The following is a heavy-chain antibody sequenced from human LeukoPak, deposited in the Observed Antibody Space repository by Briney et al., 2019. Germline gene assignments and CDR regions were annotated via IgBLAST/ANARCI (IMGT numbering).Heavy chain of an antibody. D-gene: IGHD6-19*01. J-gene: IGHJ4*02. V-gene: IGHV3-23*01. Sequence: GGSLRLSCAASGFTFSSYAMSWVRQAPGKGLEWVSAISGSGGSTYYADSVKGRFTISRDNSKNTLYLQMNGLRAEDTAVYYCAKIPGYSSGWYDWKPGYFDYWGQGTLVTVSS. CDR3: AKIPGYSSGWYDWKPGYFDY. CDR2: ISGSGGST. CDR1: GFTFSSYA.